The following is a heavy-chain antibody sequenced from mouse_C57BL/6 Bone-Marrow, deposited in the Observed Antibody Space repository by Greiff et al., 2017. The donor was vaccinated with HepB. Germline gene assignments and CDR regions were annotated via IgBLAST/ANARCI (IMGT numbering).Heavy chain of an antibody. D-gene: IGHD1-1*01. CDR2: IYPRSGNT. CDR3: ARRGYGSSYRYFDV. V-gene: IGHV1-81*01. CDR1: GYTFTSYG. J-gene: IGHJ1*03. Sequence: QVQLQQSGAELARPGASVKLSCKASGYTFTSYGISWVKQRTGQGLEWIGEIYPRSGNTYYNEKFKGKATLTADKSSSTAYMELRSLTSEDSAVCFCARRGYGSSYRYFDVWGTGTTVTVSS.